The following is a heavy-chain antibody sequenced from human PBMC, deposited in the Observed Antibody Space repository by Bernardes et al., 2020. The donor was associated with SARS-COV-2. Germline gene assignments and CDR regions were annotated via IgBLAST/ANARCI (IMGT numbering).Heavy chain of an antibody. V-gene: IGHV3-74*01. CDR2: INADGSTT. Sequence: GESLRLSCAASGMTFSSFWIHWVRQVPGKGLVWVSRINADGSTTDYAESVKGRFTISSDNTKNTLFLHMSSLKAEDSAVYYCARDVVGSEDVWGQGTPVTVSS. D-gene: IGHD6-19*01. J-gene: IGHJ4*02. CDR1: GMTFSSFW. CDR3: ARDVVGSEDV.